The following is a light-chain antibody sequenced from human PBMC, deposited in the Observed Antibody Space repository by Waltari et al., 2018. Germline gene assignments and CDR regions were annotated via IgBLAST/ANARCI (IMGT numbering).Light chain of an antibody. CDR1: QSISTN. Sequence: IVMTQPPATLPVSPGERATLSCRASQSISTNLAWFQEKPGQAPRLLIYGASTRATGVPARFSGSGSGTDFTLVISSLQSEDFAVYYCQQYDKWLRYSFGQGTKLEIK. CDR3: QQYDKWLRYS. J-gene: IGKJ2*01. V-gene: IGKV3-15*01. CDR2: GAS.